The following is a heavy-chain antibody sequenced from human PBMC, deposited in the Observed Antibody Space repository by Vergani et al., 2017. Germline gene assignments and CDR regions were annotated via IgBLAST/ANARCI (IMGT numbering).Heavy chain of an antibody. J-gene: IGHJ4*02. Sequence: EVQLVESGGGLVKPGGSLRLSCAASGFTFSSYSMNWVRQAPGKGLEWVSSISSSSSYIYYADSVKGRFTISRDNAKNSLYLLMNSLRAEDTAVYYCARSVELYDYVWGSYPTSHLDYWGQGTLVTVSS. CDR1: GFTFSSYS. D-gene: IGHD3-16*02. CDR3: ARSVELYDYVWGSYPTSHLDY. CDR2: ISSSSSYI. V-gene: IGHV3-21*01.